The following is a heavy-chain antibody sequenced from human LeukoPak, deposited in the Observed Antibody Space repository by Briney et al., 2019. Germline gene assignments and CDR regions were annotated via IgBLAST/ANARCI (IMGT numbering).Heavy chain of an antibody. V-gene: IGHV1-18*01. CDR3: ARVEKYQLLDDY. CDR1: GYTFTSSG. CDR2: ISAYNGNT. Sequence: ASVKVSCKASGYTFTSSGISWVRQAPGQGLEWMGWISAYNGNTNYAQKLQGRVTMTTDTSTSTAYMELRSLRSDDTAVYYCARVEKYQLLDDYWGQGTLVTVSS. J-gene: IGHJ4*02. D-gene: IGHD2-2*01.